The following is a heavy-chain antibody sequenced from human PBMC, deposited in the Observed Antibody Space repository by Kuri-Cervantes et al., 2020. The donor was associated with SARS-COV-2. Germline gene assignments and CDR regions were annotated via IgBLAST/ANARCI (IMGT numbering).Heavy chain of an antibody. CDR2: INHSGST. CDR3: ARDPSGSYYGQGWFDP. Sequence: SQTLSLTCAVYGGSFSGYYWSWIRQPPGKGLEWIGEINHSGSTNYNPSLKSRVTISVDTSKNQFSLKLSSVTAADTAVYYCARDPSGSYYGQGWFDPWGQGTLVTVSS. J-gene: IGHJ5*02. V-gene: IGHV4-34*01. D-gene: IGHD1-26*01. CDR1: GGSFSGYY.